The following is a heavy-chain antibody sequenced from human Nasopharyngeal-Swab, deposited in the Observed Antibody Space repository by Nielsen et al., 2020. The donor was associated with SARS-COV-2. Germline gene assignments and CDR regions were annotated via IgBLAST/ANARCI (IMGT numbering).Heavy chain of an antibody. V-gene: IGHV1-69*13. D-gene: IGHD4-17*01. CDR3: ARDPLPYGDYVSHEYFQH. J-gene: IGHJ1*01. CDR2: IIPIFGTA. Sequence: SVKVSCKASGGTFSTYVISWVRQAPGQGLEWMGRIIPIFGTANYAQKFQGRVTISADESTSTAYMELSSLRSEDTAVYYCARDPLPYGDYVSHEYFQHWGQGTLVTVSS. CDR1: GGTFSTYV.